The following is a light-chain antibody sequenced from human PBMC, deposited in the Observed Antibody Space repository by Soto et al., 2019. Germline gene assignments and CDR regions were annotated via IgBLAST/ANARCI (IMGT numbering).Light chain of an antibody. Sequence: EILMTQSPLTLSVSPGEGATLSCRASQTINSNLAWYQQRHGQAPRVLIYGASSRASGIPDRFIGSGSGTDFTLPINRLEPDDFAVYYCQQYKDWPPLTFGGGTRVESK. CDR3: QQYKDWPPLT. J-gene: IGKJ4*01. CDR1: QTINSN. V-gene: IGKV3D-15*01. CDR2: GAS.